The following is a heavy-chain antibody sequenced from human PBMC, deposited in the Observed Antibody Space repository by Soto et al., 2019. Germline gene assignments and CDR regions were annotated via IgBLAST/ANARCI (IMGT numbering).Heavy chain of an antibody. V-gene: IGHV4-31*03. J-gene: IGHJ4*02. CDR1: GGSISSGGYY. CDR3: AVTYGSGTFDY. CDR2: IYYSGST. Sequence: QVQLQESGPGLVKPSQTLSLTCTVSGGSISSGGYYWSWIRQHPGKGLEWIGYIYYSGSTYYNPSPKSXXTXSXXTSKNQFSLKLSSVTAADTAVYYCAVTYGSGTFDYWGQGTLVTVSS. D-gene: IGHD3-10*01.